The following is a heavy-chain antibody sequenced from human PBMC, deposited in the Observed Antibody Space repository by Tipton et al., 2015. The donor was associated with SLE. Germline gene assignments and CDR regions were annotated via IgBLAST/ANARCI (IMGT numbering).Heavy chain of an antibody. Sequence: SLRLSCAASGFTFSSYWMTWVRQAPGKGLEWVANIKQDGSEKYHVDSVKGGFSISRDNAKNSLYLQVNRLRAEGTAVYYCARVRCSKNRDYWGGGSLVSVSS. CDR1: GFTFSSYW. V-gene: IGHV3-7*01. CDR3: ARVRCSKNRDY. D-gene: IGHD4-17*01. J-gene: IGHJ4*02. CDR2: IKQDGSEK.